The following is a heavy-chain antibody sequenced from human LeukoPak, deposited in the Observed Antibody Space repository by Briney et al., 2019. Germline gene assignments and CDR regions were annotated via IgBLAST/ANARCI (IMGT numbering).Heavy chain of an antibody. CDR2: VFRLQTVRT. Sequence: SETLSLTCTVSDSSLTSTYYWAWFRQPPGKGLEWVATVFRLQTVRTFNNPSLDSRVTLSLDPSQSRFSLNLTSVTAADTALYFCARVLHAPYLIDSWGQGTLVTVSS. D-gene: IGHD2-8*01. CDR3: ARVLHAPYLIDS. CDR1: DSSLTSTYY. V-gene: IGHV4-38-2*02. J-gene: IGHJ4*02.